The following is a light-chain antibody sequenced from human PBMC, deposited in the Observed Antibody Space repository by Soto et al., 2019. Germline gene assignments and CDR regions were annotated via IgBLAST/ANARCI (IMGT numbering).Light chain of an antibody. Sequence: EIVLTQSPGTLSLSPGERATLSCRASQSVSSNYLAWYQQKPGQAPRLLIYGASSRATGIPDRFSGSGSGTDFTLTISRLEPEDFAVYYCQQYGSSQAFGGGTKVDIK. CDR3: QQYGSSQA. CDR1: QSVSSNY. CDR2: GAS. J-gene: IGKJ4*01. V-gene: IGKV3-20*01.